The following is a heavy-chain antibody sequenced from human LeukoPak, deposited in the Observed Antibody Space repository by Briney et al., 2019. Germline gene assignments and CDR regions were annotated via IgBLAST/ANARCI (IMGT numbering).Heavy chain of an antibody. CDR2: ISGSGGST. V-gene: IGHV3-23*01. Sequence: GGSLRLSCAASGFAFSSYAMSWVRQAPGKGLEWVSAISGSGGSTYYADSVKGRFTISRDNPKNTLYLQMNSLRAEDTAVYYCAKVYSSSWYPDAFDIWGQGTMVTVSS. D-gene: IGHD6-13*01. CDR3: AKVYSSSWYPDAFDI. J-gene: IGHJ3*02. CDR1: GFAFSSYA.